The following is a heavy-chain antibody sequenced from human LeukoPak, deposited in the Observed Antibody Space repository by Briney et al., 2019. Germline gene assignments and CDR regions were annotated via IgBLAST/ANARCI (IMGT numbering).Heavy chain of an antibody. J-gene: IGHJ4*02. CDR3: AKDPGFGELFPGY. D-gene: IGHD3-10*01. Sequence: PGGSLRLSCAASGFTFSSYGMHWVRQAPGKGLEWVAFIRYDGSNKYYADSVKGRFTISRDNSKNTLFLQMNSLRAEDTAVYYCAKDPGFGELFPGYWGQGTPVTVSS. V-gene: IGHV3-30*02. CDR1: GFTFSSYG. CDR2: IRYDGSNK.